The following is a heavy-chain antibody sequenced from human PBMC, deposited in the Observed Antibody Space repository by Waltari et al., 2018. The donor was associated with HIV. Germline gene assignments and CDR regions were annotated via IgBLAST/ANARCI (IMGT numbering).Heavy chain of an antibody. D-gene: IGHD3-10*01. CDR2: INPSGGST. CDR1: GYTFTSYF. J-gene: IGHJ4*02. CDR3: ARDVVRGEPSFSLNY. V-gene: IGHV1-46*01. Sequence: QDQLVQSGAEVKKPGASVKVSCKASGYTFTSYFMHWVRQAPGQGLEWMGIINPSGGSTRYAQKFQGRVTMTRDTSTSTVYMELSSLRSEDTAVYYCARDVVRGEPSFSLNYWGQGTLVTVSS.